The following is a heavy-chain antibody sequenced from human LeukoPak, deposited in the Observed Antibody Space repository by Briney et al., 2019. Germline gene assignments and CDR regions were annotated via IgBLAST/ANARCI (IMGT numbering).Heavy chain of an antibody. CDR1: VGSNTQTHY. J-gene: IGHJ4*02. Sequence: SETLSLTCGFSVGSNTQTHYWTWVRQPPGKGLEWIGGVNLQGSTNYNPSLMGRVAIPVDKSENHVSLQLTSVAAADTAVYYCAREGGPSRPLVYSGQGTLVSVSS. V-gene: IGHV4-4*02. CDR2: VNLQGST. CDR3: AREGGPSRPLVY.